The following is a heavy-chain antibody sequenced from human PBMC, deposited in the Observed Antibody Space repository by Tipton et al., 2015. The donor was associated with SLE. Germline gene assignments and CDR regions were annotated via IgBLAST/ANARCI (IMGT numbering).Heavy chain of an antibody. CDR2: IYHSGST. Sequence: TLSLTCAVSGYSISSGYYWGWIRQPPGKGLGWIGSIYHSGSTNYNPTLKSRVTMSVDTSKNQFSLKLSSVTAADTAVYYCARDGGELFHAFDIWGQGTMVTVSS. CDR1: GYSISSGYY. J-gene: IGHJ3*02. V-gene: IGHV4-38-2*02. D-gene: IGHD3-16*01. CDR3: ARDGGELFHAFDI.